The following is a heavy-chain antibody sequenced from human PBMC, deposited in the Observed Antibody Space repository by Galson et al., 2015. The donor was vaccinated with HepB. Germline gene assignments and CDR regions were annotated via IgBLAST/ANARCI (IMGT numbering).Heavy chain of an antibody. CDR1: GFTFTSSA. D-gene: IGHD3-22*01. V-gene: IGHV1-58*01. CDR2: IVVDSGNT. CDR3: AADPLYDSSGYYTWYYYGMDV. J-gene: IGHJ6*02. Sequence: SVKVSCKASGFTFTSSAVQWVRQARGQRLEWIGWIVVDSGNTNYAQKFQERVTITRDMSTSTAYMELSSLRSEDTAVYYCAADPLYDSSGYYTWYYYGMDVWGQGTTVTVSS.